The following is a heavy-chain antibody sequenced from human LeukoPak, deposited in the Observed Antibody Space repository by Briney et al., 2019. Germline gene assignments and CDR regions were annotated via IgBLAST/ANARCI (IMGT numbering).Heavy chain of an antibody. CDR2: IKQDESAK. J-gene: IGHJ4*02. Sequence: PGGSLSPSCAASGFTFSNSWMAWVRQAPGQGLEWVANIKQDESAKHYSDSVKGRFTISRDNAKNSLFLQMNGLRAEDSALYYCARDTDGSLDYWGQGTLVTVSS. D-gene: IGHD5-24*01. V-gene: IGHV3-7*01. CDR1: GFTFSNSW. CDR3: ARDTDGSLDY.